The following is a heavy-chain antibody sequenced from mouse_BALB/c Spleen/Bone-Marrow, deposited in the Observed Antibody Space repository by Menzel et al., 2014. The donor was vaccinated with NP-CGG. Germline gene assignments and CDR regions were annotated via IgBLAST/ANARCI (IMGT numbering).Heavy chain of an antibody. CDR3: ARHAYYDQTEVSFVC. J-gene: IGHJ3*01. V-gene: IGHV5-9-2*01. CDR2: ISGDGRYT. Sequence: VQLKHSGGGLVKSGGSLKLSCAASGFSFSNYGMSWLRQTPEKRLEWVATISGDGRYTFYSDSAKGRFTISRDNAKNNLYLQLSSLRSEDTALYYCARHAYYDQTEVSFVCWGQGTLVTVSA. D-gene: IGHD2-4*01. CDR1: GFSFSNYG.